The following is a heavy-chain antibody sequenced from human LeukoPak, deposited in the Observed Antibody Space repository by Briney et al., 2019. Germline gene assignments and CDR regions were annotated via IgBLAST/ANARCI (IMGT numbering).Heavy chain of an antibody. D-gene: IGHD3-9*01. V-gene: IGHV3-30*03. J-gene: IGHJ4*02. CDR2: ISYDGRNK. Sequence: GGSLRLSCAASGFTFSSYDMHWVCQAPGKRLEWVALISYDGRNKYYADSVKGRFTISRDNSKNTLYLQMNSLRAEETAVYYCARDFEAPSNCWGQGTLVTVSS. CDR1: GFTFSSYD. CDR3: ARDFEAPSNC.